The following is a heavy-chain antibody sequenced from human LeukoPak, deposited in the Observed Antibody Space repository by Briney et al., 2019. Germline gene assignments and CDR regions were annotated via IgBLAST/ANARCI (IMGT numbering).Heavy chain of an antibody. V-gene: IGHV3-21*01. CDR1: GFTFSSYS. D-gene: IGHD1-26*01. J-gene: IGHJ4*02. CDR3: ASASSGGYRVDY. Sequence: KPGGSLRLSCAASGFTFSSYSLTWVRQAPGKGLEWVSSISSSSSYIYYADSVKGRFTISRDNAKNSLYLQMNSLRVEDTSVYYCASASSGGYRVDYWGQGTLVTVSS. CDR2: ISSSSSYI.